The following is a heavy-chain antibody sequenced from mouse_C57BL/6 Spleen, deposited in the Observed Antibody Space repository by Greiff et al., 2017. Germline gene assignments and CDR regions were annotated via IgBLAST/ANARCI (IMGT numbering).Heavy chain of an antibody. CDR2: IDPETGGT. V-gene: IGHV1-15*01. Sequence: QVQLQQSGAELVRPGASVTLSCKASGYTFTDYEMHWVKQTPVHGLEWIGAIDPETGGTAYNQKFKGKAILTVDKSSSTAYMELRSLTSEDSAVYYCTGCPLTGTWYLDVWGTGTTVTVSS. J-gene: IGHJ1*03. D-gene: IGHD4-1*01. CDR3: TGCPLTGTWYLDV. CDR1: GYTFTDYE.